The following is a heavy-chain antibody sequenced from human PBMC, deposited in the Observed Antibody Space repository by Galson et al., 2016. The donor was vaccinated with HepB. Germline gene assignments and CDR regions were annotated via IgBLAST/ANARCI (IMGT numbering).Heavy chain of an antibody. J-gene: IGHJ4*02. CDR2: ISASGFGT. V-gene: IGHV3-23*01. CDR3: ARDWGQDQPIDY. CDR1: GFRFSNYA. D-gene: IGHD2-2*01. Sequence: SLRLSCAGSGFRFSNYAMSWVRQAPGKGLEWVSAISASGFGTHYADSTKGRFTISRDNSKNTLYLQMNSLRVEDTALYYCARDWGQDQPIDYWGQGTLVTVSS.